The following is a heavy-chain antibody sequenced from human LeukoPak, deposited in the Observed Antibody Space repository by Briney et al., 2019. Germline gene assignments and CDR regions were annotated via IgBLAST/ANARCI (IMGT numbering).Heavy chain of an antibody. CDR3: ARGENLYYYGSGRKYYFDY. CDR1: GGSISSSSYY. Sequence: SETLSLTCTVSGGSISSSSYYWGWIRQPPGKGLEWIGSIYYSGSTYYNPSLKSRVTISVDTSKNQFSRKLSSVTAADTAVYYCARGENLYYYGSGRKYYFDYWGQGTLVTVSS. CDR2: IYYSGST. D-gene: IGHD3-10*01. V-gene: IGHV4-39*07. J-gene: IGHJ4*02.